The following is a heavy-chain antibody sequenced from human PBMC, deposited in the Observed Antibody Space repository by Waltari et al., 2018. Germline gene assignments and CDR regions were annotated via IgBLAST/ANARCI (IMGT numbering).Heavy chain of an antibody. CDR2: IIPIFGTA. CDR3: AKVPEGSGWTYYYYYYYMDV. Sequence: QVQLVQSGAEVKKPGSSVKVSCKASGGTFSSYAISWVRQAPGQGLEWMGRIIPIFGTANYAQKFQGRVTITADKSTSTAYMELSSLRSEDTAVYYCAKVPEGSGWTYYYYYYYMDVWGKGTTVTVSS. D-gene: IGHD6-19*01. CDR1: GGTFSSYA. J-gene: IGHJ6*03. V-gene: IGHV1-69*08.